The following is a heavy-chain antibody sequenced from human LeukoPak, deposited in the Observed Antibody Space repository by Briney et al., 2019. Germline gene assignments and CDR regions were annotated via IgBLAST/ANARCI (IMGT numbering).Heavy chain of an antibody. CDR2: IYYSGST. CDR3: AGGPTWYDSFDY. D-gene: IGHD1-1*01. J-gene: IGHJ4*02. Sequence: SETLSLTCTVSGGSISSSSYYWGWIRQPPGKGLEWIGSIYYSGSTYYNPSLKSRVTISVDTSKNQFSLKLSSVTAADTAVYYCAGGPTWYDSFDYWGQGTLVTVSS. CDR1: GGSISSSSYY. V-gene: IGHV4-39*01.